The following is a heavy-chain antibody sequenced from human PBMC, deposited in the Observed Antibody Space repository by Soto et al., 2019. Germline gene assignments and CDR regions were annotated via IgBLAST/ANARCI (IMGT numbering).Heavy chain of an antibody. CDR3: AKDLPKYCSSTSCYTGYYYYGMDV. CDR2: ISGSGGST. Sequence: GGSLRLSCAASGFTFSSYAMSWVRQAPGQGLEWVSAISGSGGSTYYADSVKGRFTISRDNSKNTLYLQMNSLRAEDTAVYYCAKDLPKYCSSTSCYTGYYYYGMDVWGQGTTVTVSS. J-gene: IGHJ6*02. D-gene: IGHD2-2*02. V-gene: IGHV3-23*01. CDR1: GFTFSSYA.